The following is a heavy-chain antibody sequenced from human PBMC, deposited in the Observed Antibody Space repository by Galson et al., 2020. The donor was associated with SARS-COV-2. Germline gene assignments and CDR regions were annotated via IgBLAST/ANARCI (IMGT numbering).Heavy chain of an antibody. CDR1: GFTFSSYG. V-gene: IGHV3-33*01. Sequence: SPKISCAASGFTFSSYGMHWVRQAPGKGLEWLAVIWYDRSNTYHADSVNGRFTISRDNSKNTLYLQMNSLRAEDTAVYYCSRDGQSLVPNAMDVWGQGTTVTVSS. CDR2: IWYDRSNT. CDR3: SRDGQSLVPNAMDV. D-gene: IGHD6-19*01. J-gene: IGHJ6*02.